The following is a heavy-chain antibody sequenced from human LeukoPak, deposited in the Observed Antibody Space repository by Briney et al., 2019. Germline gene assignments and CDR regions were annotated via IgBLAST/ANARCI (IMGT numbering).Heavy chain of an antibody. V-gene: IGHV4-34*01. Sequence: PSETLSLTCVVYGGSFSGYYWSWIRQPPGKGLEWIGEINHSGSTNYNPSLKSRVTISVDTSKNQFSLKLSSVTAADTAVYYCARGRSILAYWGQGTLVTVSS. CDR1: GGSFSGYY. CDR2: INHSGST. D-gene: IGHD2-15*01. J-gene: IGHJ4*02. CDR3: ARGRSILAY.